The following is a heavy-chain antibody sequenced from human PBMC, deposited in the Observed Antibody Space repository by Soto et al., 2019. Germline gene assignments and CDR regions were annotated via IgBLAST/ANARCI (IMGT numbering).Heavy chain of an antibody. CDR2: INSVGSNT. CDR3: AKVGPLCSSLSCYYTYFYH. CDR1: GFTFTNYA. D-gene: IGHD3-22*01. J-gene: IGHJ4*02. Sequence: PGGSLRLSCAASGFTFTNYAVGWVRQAPGKGLGWVSAINSVGSNTYYPDSVKGRFTISRDNSKNAVYLQLNGLGAEDTAVYYCAKVGPLCSSLSCYYTYFYHWGQGTLVTVSS. V-gene: IGHV3-23*01.